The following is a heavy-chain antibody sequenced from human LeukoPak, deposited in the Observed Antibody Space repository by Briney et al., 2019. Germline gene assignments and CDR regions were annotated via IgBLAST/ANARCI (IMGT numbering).Heavy chain of an antibody. J-gene: IGHJ4*02. D-gene: IGHD6-6*01. CDR3: ARAMSIAARLQTIFDY. Sequence: SETLSLTCTISGGSVSDYYWSWIRQSPGKGLEWIGYIYYTGSTTYNPSLKSRVTMSADTSKNQFSLNLTSVTAADTAVYYCARAMSIAARLQTIFDYWGQGTLDTVSS. V-gene: IGHV4-59*08. CDR2: IYYTGST. CDR1: GGSVSDYY.